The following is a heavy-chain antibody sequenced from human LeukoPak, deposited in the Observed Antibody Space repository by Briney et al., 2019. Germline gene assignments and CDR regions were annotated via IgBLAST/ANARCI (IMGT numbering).Heavy chain of an antibody. CDR3: ARDHRYAFDN. J-gene: IGHJ4*01. CDR1: GFNFIDYS. CDR2: IGISSGNT. Sequence: GGSLRLSGAASGFNFIDYSMNWVRQAPGKGLKWISYIGISSGNTKYADSVKGRFTISRDKARNSLYLQMNSLRVEDTAMYYCARDHRYAFDNWGHGTLVTVSS. V-gene: IGHV3-48*01. D-gene: IGHD5-12*01.